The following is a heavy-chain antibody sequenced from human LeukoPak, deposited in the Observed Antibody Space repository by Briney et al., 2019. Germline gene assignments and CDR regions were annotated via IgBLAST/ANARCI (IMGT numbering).Heavy chain of an antibody. V-gene: IGHV1-69*13. CDR2: IIPICGTA. CDR3: ARDGGGVAFDI. CDR1: GGAVSSYA. D-gene: IGHD3-10*01. J-gene: IGHJ3*02. Sequence: ASVKVSCKASGGAVSSYAISWVRQAPGQGLEWMGGIIPICGTANYAQKFQGRVTITADESTSTAYMELSSLRSEDTAVYYCARDGGGVAFDIWGQGTMVTVSS.